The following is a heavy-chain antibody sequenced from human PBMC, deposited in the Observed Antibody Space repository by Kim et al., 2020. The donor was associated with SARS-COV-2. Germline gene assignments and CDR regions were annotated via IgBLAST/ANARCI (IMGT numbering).Heavy chain of an antibody. CDR2: ISYDGSNK. V-gene: IGHV3-30*18. J-gene: IGHJ6*02. CDR3: AKDWSSGWYGRHYYYGMDV. D-gene: IGHD6-19*01. Sequence: GGSLRLSCAASGFTFSSYGMHWVRQAPGKGLEWVAVISYDGSNKYYADSVKGRFTISRDNSKNTLYLQMNSLRAEDTAVYYCAKDWSSGWYGRHYYYGMDVWGQGTTVTVSS. CDR1: GFTFSSYG.